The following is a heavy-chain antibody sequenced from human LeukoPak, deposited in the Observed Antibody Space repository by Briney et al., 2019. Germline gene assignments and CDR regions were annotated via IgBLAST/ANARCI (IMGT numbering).Heavy chain of an antibody. J-gene: IGHJ4*02. CDR3: ARAGRLRVTAY. CDR1: GFTVSSNY. D-gene: IGHD2-21*02. Sequence: GGSLRLSCAASGFTVSSNYMSWVRQAPGKGLEWVSVIYSGGSTYYADSVKGRFTISRDNSKNTLYLQMSSLRAEDTAVYYCARAGRLRVTAYWGQGTLVTVSS. CDR2: IYSGGST. V-gene: IGHV3-53*01.